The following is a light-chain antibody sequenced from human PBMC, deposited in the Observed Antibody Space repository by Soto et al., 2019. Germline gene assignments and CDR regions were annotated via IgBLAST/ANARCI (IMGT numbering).Light chain of an antibody. CDR1: QSVSTY. J-gene: IGKJ4*01. Sequence: DIVLTQSPATLSLSPGERATLSCRASQSVSTYLAWYQQKPGQAPRLLIYGASNRATGIPARFSGSGSGTDFTLTISSLEPEDFAVYYCQQRSNWPPVFGGGTKVDIK. CDR2: GAS. CDR3: QQRSNWPPV. V-gene: IGKV3-11*01.